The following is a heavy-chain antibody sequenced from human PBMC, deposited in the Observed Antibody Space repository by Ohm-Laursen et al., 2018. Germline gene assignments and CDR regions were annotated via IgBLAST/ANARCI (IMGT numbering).Heavy chain of an antibody. J-gene: IGHJ6*02. V-gene: IGHV3-64*01. CDR1: GFTFTSYA. Sequence: SLRLSCTASGFTFTSYAMHWVRQAPGKGLEYVSGISSNGGSTYYANSVKGRFTISRDNSKNTLYLQMGSLRAEDMAVYYCAKDSHYDSSGYYTNYYYYGMDVWGQGTTVTVSS. CDR3: AKDSHYDSSGYYTNYYYYGMDV. CDR2: ISSNGGST. D-gene: IGHD3-22*01.